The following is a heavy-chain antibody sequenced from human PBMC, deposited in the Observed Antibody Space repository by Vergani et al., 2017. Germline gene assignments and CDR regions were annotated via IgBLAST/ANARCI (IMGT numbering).Heavy chain of an antibody. D-gene: IGHD3-22*01. CDR2: IYTSGST. Sequence: QVQLQESGPGLVKPSQTLSLTCTVSGGSISSGSYYWSWIRQPAGKGLEWIGRIYTSGSTNYNPSLKSLVTISVDTSKNQFFLKLRSVTAADTAVYYCARVPFYCDDSSGYTRGAFDIWGQGTMVTVSS. CDR1: GGSISSGSYY. J-gene: IGHJ3*02. V-gene: IGHV4-61*02. CDR3: ARVPFYCDDSSGYTRGAFDI.